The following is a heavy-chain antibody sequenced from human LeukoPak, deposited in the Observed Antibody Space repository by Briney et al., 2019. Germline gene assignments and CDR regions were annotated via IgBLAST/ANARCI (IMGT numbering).Heavy chain of an antibody. CDR2: INSYRGGT. V-gene: IGHV1-2*02. J-gene: IGHJ6*02. D-gene: IGHD6-13*01. CDR1: GYTFTGYY. Sequence: ASVKVSCKASGYTFTGYYMHWVRQPPGQGVAWMGLINSYRGGTNYAQDFQGRVTMNRDTSISTAYMELRSLRSDDTAVYYCARDQGDSSSWYSVYYYYYYGMDVWGQGTTVTVSS. CDR3: ARDQGDSSSWYSVYYYYYYGMDV.